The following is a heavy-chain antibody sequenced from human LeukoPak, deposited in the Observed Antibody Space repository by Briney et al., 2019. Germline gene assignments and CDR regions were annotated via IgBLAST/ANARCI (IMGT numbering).Heavy chain of an antibody. V-gene: IGHV4-59*01. Sequence: PSETLSLTCTVSGGSISIYYWSWIRQPPGKGLEWIGYVYYSGSTNYTPSLKSRVTISVYTSKNQFSLKLSSVTAADTAVYYCARESPTYYYDTSGPGFDYWGQGTLVTVSS. CDR3: ARESPTYYYDTSGPGFDY. CDR2: VYYSGST. D-gene: IGHD3-22*01. CDR1: GGSISIYY. J-gene: IGHJ4*02.